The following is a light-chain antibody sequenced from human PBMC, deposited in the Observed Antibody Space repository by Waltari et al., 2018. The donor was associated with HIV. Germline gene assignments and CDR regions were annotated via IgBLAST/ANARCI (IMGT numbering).Light chain of an antibody. J-gene: IGLJ3*02. Sequence: SYELTQPPSVSVSPGQTARITCPGDALPKQYPYWYRQRPGQAPVLVIYKDTERPSWIPERFSGSSSGTTVTLTISGVQAEDEADYYCQSADSSGTYVVFGGGTKLTVL. V-gene: IGLV3-25*03. CDR3: QSADSSGTYVV. CDR2: KDT. CDR1: ALPKQY.